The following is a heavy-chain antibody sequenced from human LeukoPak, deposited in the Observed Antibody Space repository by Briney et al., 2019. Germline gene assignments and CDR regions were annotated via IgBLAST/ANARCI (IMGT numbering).Heavy chain of an antibody. V-gene: IGHV3-11*04. Sequence: NPGGSLRLSCAASGFSFSDYYMSWIRQAPGKGLEWVSYISSSGDTISYADSVKGRFTISRDNAKKSLYVQMSSLRAEDAAIYYCARVMGNYASDYWGQGALVTVSS. J-gene: IGHJ4*02. CDR2: ISSSGDTI. CDR3: ARVMGNYASDY. D-gene: IGHD1-7*01. CDR1: GFSFSDYY.